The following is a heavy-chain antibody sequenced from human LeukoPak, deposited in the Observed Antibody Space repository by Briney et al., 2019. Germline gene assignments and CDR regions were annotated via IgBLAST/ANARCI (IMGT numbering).Heavy chain of an antibody. Sequence: GASVKVSSKASGYTFTGYYMHWVRQAPGQGLEWMGWINPNSGDTNYAQKFQGRVTMTRDTSISTAYMELSGLRSDDTAVYYCAREISSGWSDYWGQGTLVTVSS. J-gene: IGHJ4*02. CDR2: INPNSGDT. D-gene: IGHD6-19*01. CDR1: GYTFTGYY. V-gene: IGHV1-2*02. CDR3: AREISSGWSDY.